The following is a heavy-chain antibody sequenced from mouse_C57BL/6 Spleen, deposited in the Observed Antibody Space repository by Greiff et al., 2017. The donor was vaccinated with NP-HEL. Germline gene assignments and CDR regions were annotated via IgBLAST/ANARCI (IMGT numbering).Heavy chain of an antibody. V-gene: IGHV1-72*01. D-gene: IGHD2-1*01. CDR1: GYTFTSYW. J-gene: IGHJ2*01. CDR2: IDPNSGGT. Sequence: QVQLQQPGAELVKPGASVKLSCKASGYTFTSYWMHWVKQRPGRGLEWIGRIDPNSGGTKYNEKFKSKATLTVDKPTSTADMQLSSLTSEDSAVYYCARYGNYDHYFDYWGQGTTLTVSS. CDR3: ARYGNYDHYFDY.